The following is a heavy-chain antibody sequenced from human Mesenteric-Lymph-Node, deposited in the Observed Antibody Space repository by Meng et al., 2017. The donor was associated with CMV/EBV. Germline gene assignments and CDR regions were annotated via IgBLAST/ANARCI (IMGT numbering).Heavy chain of an antibody. V-gene: IGHV1-18*01. J-gene: IGHJ4*02. CDR2: INGYNGDT. CDR3: ARGRMRADFDC. Sequence: ASVKVSCKTSGYTFNAFGITWVRQAPGQGLEWMGWINGYNGDTNHAQKAQDRVSVTIDTSANIAYMELRSLRSDDTAVYYCARGRMRADFDCWGQGTLVTVSS. CDR1: GYTFNAFG.